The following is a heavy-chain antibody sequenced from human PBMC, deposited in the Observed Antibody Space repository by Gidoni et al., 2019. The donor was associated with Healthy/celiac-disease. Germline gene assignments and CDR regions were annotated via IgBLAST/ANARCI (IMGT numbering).Heavy chain of an antibody. CDR3: ARGGMIAAAGSYNWFDP. CDR1: GGSISSYY. CDR2: IYTSGST. J-gene: IGHJ5*02. V-gene: IGHV4-4*07. Sequence: QVQLQESGPGLVKPSETLSLTCTVSGGSISSYYWSWIRQPAGKGLEWIGRIYTSGSTNYNPSLKSRVTMSVDTSKNQFSLKLSSVTAADTAVYYCARGGMIAAAGSYNWFDPWGQGTLVTVSS. D-gene: IGHD6-13*01.